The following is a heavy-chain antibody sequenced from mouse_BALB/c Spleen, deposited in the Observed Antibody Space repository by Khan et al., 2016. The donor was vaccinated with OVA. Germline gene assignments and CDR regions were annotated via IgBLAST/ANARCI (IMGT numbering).Heavy chain of an antibody. CDR2: IWGDGNT. D-gene: IGHD2-2*01. Sequence: VELVESGPGLVAPSQSLSITCTVSGFSLSSYGVSWVRQPPGKGLEWLGVIWGDGNTNYHSVLKSRLSISKDNSKSQVFLKLNSLQTDDTATYYCANIYYGYAWFAYWGQGTLVTVSA. CDR1: GFSLSSYG. V-gene: IGHV2-3*01. J-gene: IGHJ3*01. CDR3: ANIYYGYAWFAY.